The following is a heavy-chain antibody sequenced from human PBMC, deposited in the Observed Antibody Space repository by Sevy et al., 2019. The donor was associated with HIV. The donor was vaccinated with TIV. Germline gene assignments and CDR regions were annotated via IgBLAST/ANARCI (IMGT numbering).Heavy chain of an antibody. CDR3: AHGLYGDYANWFDP. CDR2: LYWDDDK. J-gene: IGHJ5*02. CDR1: GFSLSTSGMG. D-gene: IGHD4-17*01. Sequence: SGPTLGSPTQTLTLTCTFSGFSLSTSGMGVGWIRQPPGKALEWLALLYWDDDKRYSPSLKSRLTITKDTSKNQVVLTMTNMDPVDTGTYYCAHGLYGDYANWFDPWGQGTLVTVSS. V-gene: IGHV2-5*02.